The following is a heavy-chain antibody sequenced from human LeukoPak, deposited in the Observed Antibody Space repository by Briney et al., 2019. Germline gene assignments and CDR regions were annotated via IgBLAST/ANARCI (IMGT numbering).Heavy chain of an antibody. Sequence: SETLSLTCTVSGGSISGNYWSWVRQPPGKGLEWIGNIYYSGGTKYNPSLKSRVTISVDTSKNQFSLKLSSVTPADTAVYYCARRIYEGYYFDYWGQGTLVTVSS. CDR3: ARRIYEGYYFDY. CDR1: GGSISGNY. V-gene: IGHV4-59*01. J-gene: IGHJ4*02. CDR2: IYYSGGT. D-gene: IGHD5/OR15-5a*01.